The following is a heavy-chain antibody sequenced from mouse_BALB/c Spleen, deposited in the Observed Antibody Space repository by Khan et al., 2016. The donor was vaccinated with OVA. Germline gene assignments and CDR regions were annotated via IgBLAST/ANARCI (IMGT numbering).Heavy chain of an antibody. CDR3: ARGGGTAPVAY. CDR2: ISDLAYTF. Sequence: EVQLQESGGGLVQPGGSRKLSCAASGFTFSDYGMAWVRQAPGKGPEWVAFISDLAYTFYYADTVTGRFTLSRENAKNTLYLEMSSLRSGDTAMYDCARGGGTAPVAYWGQGTLVTVSA. CDR1: GFTFSDYG. J-gene: IGHJ3*01. V-gene: IGHV5-15*02. D-gene: IGHD1-2*01.